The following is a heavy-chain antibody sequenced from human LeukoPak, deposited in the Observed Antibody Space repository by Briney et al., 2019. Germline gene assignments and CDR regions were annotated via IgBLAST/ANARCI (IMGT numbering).Heavy chain of an antibody. D-gene: IGHD2-2*01. Sequence: PSETLSLTCTVSGGSISTYYWSWIRQPPGKGLEWIGSIYYSGSTYYNPSLKSRVTISVDTSKNQFSLKLSSVTAADTAVYYCARIPTNAVPAAHNGFDIWGQGTMLTVSS. CDR3: ARIPTNAVPAAHNGFDI. CDR1: GGSISTYY. J-gene: IGHJ3*02. CDR2: IYYSGST. V-gene: IGHV4-59*05.